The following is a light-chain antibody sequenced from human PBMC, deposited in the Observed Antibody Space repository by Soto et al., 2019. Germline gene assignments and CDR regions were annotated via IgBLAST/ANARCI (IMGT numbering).Light chain of an antibody. Sequence: IPMTQSPSALSASVGDTVTITCRASQTILNSLAWYQHKPGKAPKLLISQTSTLESGVPSRFSGSGSGTEFTLTISSLQPDDSATYYCQQYNSYWTFGQGTKVEIK. CDR3: QQYNSYWT. CDR2: QTS. CDR1: QTILNS. J-gene: IGKJ1*01. V-gene: IGKV1-5*03.